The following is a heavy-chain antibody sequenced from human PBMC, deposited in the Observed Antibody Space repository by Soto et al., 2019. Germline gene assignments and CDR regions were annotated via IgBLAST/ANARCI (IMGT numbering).Heavy chain of an antibody. J-gene: IGHJ4*02. CDR2: MNPNSGNT. CDR3: AKTLYGDNVDY. D-gene: IGHD4-17*01. V-gene: IGHV1-8*01. CDR1: GYTFTSYD. Sequence: QVQLVQSGAEVKKPGASVKVSCKASGYTFTSYDITWVRQAAGQGLEWMGWMNPNSGNTGYAQKFQGRVTMTRNTSISTAYMELSSVRSDVTSVYYCAKTLYGDNVDYWGQGTLVTVSS.